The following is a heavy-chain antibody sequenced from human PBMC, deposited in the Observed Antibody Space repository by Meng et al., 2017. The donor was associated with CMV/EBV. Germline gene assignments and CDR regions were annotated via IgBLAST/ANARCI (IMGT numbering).Heavy chain of an antibody. CDR2: ISSSSSYI. D-gene: IGHD1-26*01. Sequence: SGFTFSSYSMNWVRQAPGKGLEWVSSISSSSSYIYYADSVKDRFTISRDNAKNSLYLQMNSLRAEDTAVYYCARVRKWELLHRGYFDYWGQGTLVTVSS. CDR3: ARVRKWELLHRGYFDY. CDR1: GFTFSSYS. V-gene: IGHV3-21*01. J-gene: IGHJ4*02.